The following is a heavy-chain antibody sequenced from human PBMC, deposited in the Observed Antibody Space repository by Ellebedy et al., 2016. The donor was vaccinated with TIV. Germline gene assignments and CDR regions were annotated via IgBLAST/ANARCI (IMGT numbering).Heavy chain of an antibody. J-gene: IGHJ1*01. CDR3: AGQTIAAGGTEEYFHH. Sequence: MPGGSLRLSCTVSGASFSSRSYYWGWIRQPPGKGLEWIGNIYYIGNTYYTPSLKSRVTMSVDTSKNQFSLQLSSVTAADTAVYYCAGQTIAAGGTEEYFHHWGQGTLVTVSS. CDR1: GASFSSRSYY. V-gene: IGHV4-39*01. CDR2: IYYIGNT. D-gene: IGHD6-13*01.